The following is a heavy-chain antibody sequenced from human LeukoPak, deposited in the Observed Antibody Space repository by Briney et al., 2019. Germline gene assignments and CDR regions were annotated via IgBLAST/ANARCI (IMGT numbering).Heavy chain of an antibody. Sequence: GGSLRLSCAASGFTFSSYAMSWVRQAPGKGLEWVSGISGSGGSTYYADSVKGRFTISRDNSRNTLYLQMNSLRAEDTAVYYCARGGCSSTSCYRINYFDYWGQGTLVTVSS. D-gene: IGHD2-2*01. CDR2: ISGSGGST. V-gene: IGHV3-23*01. CDR3: ARGGCSSTSCYRINYFDY. J-gene: IGHJ4*02. CDR1: GFTFSSYA.